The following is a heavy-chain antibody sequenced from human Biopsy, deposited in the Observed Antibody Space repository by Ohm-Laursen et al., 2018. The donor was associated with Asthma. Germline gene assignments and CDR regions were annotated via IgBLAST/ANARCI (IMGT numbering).Heavy chain of an antibody. Sequence: SLRFSCAASGFTFSSYGMHWVRQAPGKGLEWVAVIWYDGSNKYYADSVKGRFTISRDNSKNTLYLQMNSLRAEDTAVYYCARKARHGDYDFDYWGQGTLVTVSS. V-gene: IGHV3-33*08. CDR2: IWYDGSNK. D-gene: IGHD4-17*01. CDR1: GFTFSSYG. J-gene: IGHJ4*02. CDR3: ARKARHGDYDFDY.